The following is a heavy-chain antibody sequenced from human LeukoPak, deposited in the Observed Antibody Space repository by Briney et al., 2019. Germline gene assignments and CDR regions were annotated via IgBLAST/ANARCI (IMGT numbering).Heavy chain of an antibody. CDR2: IFYTGST. D-gene: IGHD3-22*01. V-gene: IGHV4-30-4*01. Sequence: SETLSLTCTVSGGSITSGNYYWSWIRQPPGKGLEWIGYIFYTGSTNYSPSLKSRVSISVDTFKNQFSLKLSSMTAADTAVYYCARGGTYYYDSSGYYRFDYWGQGTLVTVSS. CDR3: ARGGTYYYDSSGYYRFDY. J-gene: IGHJ4*02. CDR1: GGSITSGNYY.